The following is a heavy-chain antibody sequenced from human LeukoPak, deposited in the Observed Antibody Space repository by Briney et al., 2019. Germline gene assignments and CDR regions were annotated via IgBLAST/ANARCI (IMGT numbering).Heavy chain of an antibody. CDR3: ASFTPNWFDP. V-gene: IGHV4-34*01. CDR1: GGSFSGYY. J-gene: IGHJ5*02. CDR2: INHSGST. Sequence: SETLSLTCAVYGGSFSGYYWSWIRQPPGKGLEWIGEINHSGSTNYNPSLKSRVTISVDTSKNQFSLKLSSVTAADTAVYYCASFTPNWFDPWGQGTLVTVSS.